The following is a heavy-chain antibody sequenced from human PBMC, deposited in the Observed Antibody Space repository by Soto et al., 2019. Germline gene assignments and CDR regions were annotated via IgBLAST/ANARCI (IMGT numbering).Heavy chain of an antibody. Sequence: QVKLVQSGAEVKNPGASVKVSCKTSGYPFTSLDVNWVRQASGQGLEWMGWMNPNNGNTGYAQRFQGRVTMTRDTSISTAYMELNSLTSEDTAVYYCARGIAAGVDYWGQGTLVTVSS. V-gene: IGHV1-8*01. CDR2: MNPNNGNT. CDR3: ARGIAAGVDY. J-gene: IGHJ4*02. CDR1: GYPFTSLD. D-gene: IGHD6-13*01.